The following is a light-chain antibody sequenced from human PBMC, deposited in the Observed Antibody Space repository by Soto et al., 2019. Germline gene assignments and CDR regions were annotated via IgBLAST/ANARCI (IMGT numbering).Light chain of an antibody. V-gene: IGLV2-14*01. CDR2: EVS. CDR3: SSYTSSSTL. CDR1: SSDVGSYNY. J-gene: IGLJ1*01. Sequence: QSALTQPASVSGSPGQSITISCTGTSSDVGSYNYVSWYQQHPGKAPKLMIYEVSDRPPGISSRFSGSKSGNTASLTISGLQTEDEADYYCSSYTSSSTLFGTGTKV.